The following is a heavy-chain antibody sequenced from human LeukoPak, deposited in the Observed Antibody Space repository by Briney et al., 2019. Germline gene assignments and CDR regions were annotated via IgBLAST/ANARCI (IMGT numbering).Heavy chain of an antibody. D-gene: IGHD3-22*01. V-gene: IGHV1-8*01. J-gene: IGHJ6*02. CDR1: GYTLTSYD. CDR3: ARGQDSSGYYYVYYYYYGMDV. Sequence: ASVKVSCKASGYTLTSYDINWVRQATGQGLEWMGWMNPNSGNTGYAQKFQGRVTMTRNTSISTAYMELSSLRSEDTAVYYCARGQDSSGYYYVYYYYYGMDVWGQGTTVTVSS. CDR2: MNPNSGNT.